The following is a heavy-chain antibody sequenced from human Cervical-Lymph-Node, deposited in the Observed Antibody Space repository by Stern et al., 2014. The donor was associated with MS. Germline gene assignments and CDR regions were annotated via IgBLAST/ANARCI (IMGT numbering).Heavy chain of an antibody. Sequence: QVTLKESGPALVKPTQTLTLTCTFSGFSLSTSGLGVGWIRQPPGEALEWLAYIYWDDHKRSCPSLKSRLSITKDTSKNQVVLTLTNVDPVDTATYYCAHRTAGPFDYWGQGTLVTVSS. J-gene: IGHJ4*02. V-gene: IGHV2-5*09. CDR1: GFSLSTSGLG. CDR3: AHRTAGPFDY. CDR2: IYWDDHK.